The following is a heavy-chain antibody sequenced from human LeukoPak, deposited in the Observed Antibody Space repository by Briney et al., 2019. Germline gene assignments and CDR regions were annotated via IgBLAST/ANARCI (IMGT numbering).Heavy chain of an antibody. J-gene: IGHJ4*02. D-gene: IGHD3-10*01. V-gene: IGHV3-9*01. CDR2: VNWNSGSM. CDR3: ARVLYYYGSGSYYLDY. CDR1: GFTFDDYA. Sequence: PGGSLRLSCAASGFTFDDYAVHWVRQAPGKGLEWVSGVNWNSGSMGYADSVKGRFTISRDNAKNSLYLQMNSLRAEDTAVYYCARVLYYYGSGSYYLDYWGQGTLVTVSS.